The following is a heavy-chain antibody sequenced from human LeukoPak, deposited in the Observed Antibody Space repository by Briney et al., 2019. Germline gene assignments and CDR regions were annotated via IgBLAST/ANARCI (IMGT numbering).Heavy chain of an antibody. CDR2: IKQDGSEK. V-gene: IGHV3-7*01. J-gene: IGHJ6*03. CDR3: AREVYVRGGFPTYHYYYYMDV. D-gene: IGHD3-10*02. Sequence: PGGSLRLSCAASGFTFSRHWMSWVRQAPGKGREWVANIKQDGSEKYYVDSVKGGLIISRDNAKNSVFLQMNSLRAEDTAVYYCAREVYVRGGFPTYHYYYYMDVWGKGTTVTVSS. CDR1: GFTFSRHW.